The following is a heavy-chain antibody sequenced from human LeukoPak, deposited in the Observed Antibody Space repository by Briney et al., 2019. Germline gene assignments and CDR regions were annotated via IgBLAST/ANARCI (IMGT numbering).Heavy chain of an antibody. J-gene: IGHJ4*02. Sequence: SSETLSLTCTVSGGSISSSSYYWGWIRQPPGKGLEWIGSIYYSGSTYYNPSLKSRVTISVDTSKNQFSLKLSSVTAADTAVYYCARGGLEPVDCWGQGTLVTVSS. CDR3: ARGGLEPVDC. V-gene: IGHV4-39*01. D-gene: IGHD1-1*01. CDR1: GGSISSSSYY. CDR2: IYYSGST.